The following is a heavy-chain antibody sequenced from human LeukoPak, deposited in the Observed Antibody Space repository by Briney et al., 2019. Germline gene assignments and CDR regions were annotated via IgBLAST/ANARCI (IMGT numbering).Heavy chain of an antibody. Sequence: GGSLRLSCAASGFTFDDYGMSWVRQAPGKGLEWVSLISGDGGSTYYADSVKGRFTISRDNSKNSLYLQMNSLRTEDTALYYCAKSTDTAMVWYWFDPWGQGTLVTVSS. D-gene: IGHD5-18*01. J-gene: IGHJ5*02. CDR1: GFTFDDYG. CDR2: ISGDGGST. CDR3: AKSTDTAMVWYWFDP. V-gene: IGHV3-43*02.